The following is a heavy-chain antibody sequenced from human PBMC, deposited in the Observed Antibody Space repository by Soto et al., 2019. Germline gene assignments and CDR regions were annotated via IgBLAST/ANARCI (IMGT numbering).Heavy chain of an antibody. CDR1: GFTFTSSA. V-gene: IGHV1-58*01. Sequence: SVKVSCKASGFTFTSSAVQWVRQARGQRLEWIGWIVVGSGNTNYAQKFQEGVTITRDMSTSTAYMELSSLRSEDTAVYYCAALRGHEDCSSTSCPVDAFDIWGQGTMVTVSS. J-gene: IGHJ3*02. CDR3: AALRGHEDCSSTSCPVDAFDI. CDR2: IVVGSGNT. D-gene: IGHD2-2*01.